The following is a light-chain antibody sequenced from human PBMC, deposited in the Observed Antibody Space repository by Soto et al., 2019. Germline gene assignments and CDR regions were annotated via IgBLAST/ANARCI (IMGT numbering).Light chain of an antibody. Sequence: EIVLTLSPGTLSLSPGERATLSCRASQSVSSDYLAWYQQKPGQAPRLLIYGASSRAAGIPDRFSGSGSGTDFTLTISRLEPEDFAVYYCHQYGRSPMHSFGQGTKLEIK. CDR1: QSVSSDY. V-gene: IGKV3-20*01. J-gene: IGKJ2*03. CDR2: GAS. CDR3: HQYGRSPMHS.